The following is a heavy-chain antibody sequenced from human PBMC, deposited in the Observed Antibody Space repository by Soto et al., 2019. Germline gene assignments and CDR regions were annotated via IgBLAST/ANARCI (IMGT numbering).Heavy chain of an antibody. D-gene: IGHD4-17*01. CDR1: GGSISSSSYY. Sequence: PSETLSLTCTVSGGSISSSSYYWGWIRQPPGKGLEWIGSIYYSGSTYYNPSLKGRVTISVDTSKNQFSLKLSSVTAADTAVYYCAHEPPPHLAYDYGDSLIGWGQGTLVTVSS. J-gene: IGHJ4*02. CDR2: IYYSGST. CDR3: AHEPPPHLAYDYGDSLIG. V-gene: IGHV4-39*01.